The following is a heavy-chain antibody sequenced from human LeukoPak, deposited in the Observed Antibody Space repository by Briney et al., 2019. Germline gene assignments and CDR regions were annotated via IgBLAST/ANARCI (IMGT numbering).Heavy chain of an antibody. Sequence: PGGSLRLSWAASGFTFSSYAMSWVRQAPGKGLEWVSAISGSGGSTYYADSVKGRFTISRDNSKNTLYLQMNSLRAEDTAVYYCAANGESTDWHWNYWGQGTLVTVSS. J-gene: IGHJ4*02. CDR1: GFTFSSYA. V-gene: IGHV3-23*01. CDR2: ISGSGGST. D-gene: IGHD3-9*01. CDR3: AANGESTDWHWNY.